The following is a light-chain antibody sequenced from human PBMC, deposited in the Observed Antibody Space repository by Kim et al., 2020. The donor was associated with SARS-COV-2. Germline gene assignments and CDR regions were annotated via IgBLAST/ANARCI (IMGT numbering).Light chain of an antibody. CDR1: QSVRGN. CDR2: GSS. CDR3: QQYNNWPPYT. J-gene: IGKJ2*01. V-gene: IGKV3-15*01. Sequence: VSPGERATLPCRASQSVRGNFAWYQQKPGQAPRLLIYGSSTRATGIPARFSGSGSGTEFTLTISSLQSEDFAVYYCQQYNNWPPYTFGQGTKLEI.